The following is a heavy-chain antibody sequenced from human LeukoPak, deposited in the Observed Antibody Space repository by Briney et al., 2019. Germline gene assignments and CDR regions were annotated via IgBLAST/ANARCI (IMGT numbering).Heavy chain of an antibody. Sequence: PGGSLRLSCAASGFTFSSYAMHWVRQAPGKGLEWVSGISWNSGSIGYADSVKGRFTISRDNAKNSLYLQMNSLRAEDTALYYCAKDLSTVVTVYFDYWGQGTLVTVSS. CDR3: AKDLSTVVTVYFDY. CDR2: ISWNSGSI. CDR1: GFTFSSYA. V-gene: IGHV3-9*01. J-gene: IGHJ4*02. D-gene: IGHD4-23*01.